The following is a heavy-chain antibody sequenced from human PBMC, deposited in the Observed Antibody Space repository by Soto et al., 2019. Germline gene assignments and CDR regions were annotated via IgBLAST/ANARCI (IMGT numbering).Heavy chain of an antibody. Sequence: QMQLQASGPGLVKPSETLSLTCNVSGASVSHGYWCWIRQPPGKGLEWIGFMYFGGSFNYNPSRTTHATISVETPKTQSSMKLTSVTASDPAVYYCARSYYDSTGFAVDPWGQGTLVTVSS. CDR3: ARSYYDSTGFAVDP. J-gene: IGHJ5*02. V-gene: IGHV4-59*02. CDR1: GASVSHGY. D-gene: IGHD3-22*01. CDR2: MYFGGSF.